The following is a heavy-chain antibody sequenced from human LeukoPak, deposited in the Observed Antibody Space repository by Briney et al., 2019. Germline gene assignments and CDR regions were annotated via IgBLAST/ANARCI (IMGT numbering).Heavy chain of an antibody. D-gene: IGHD2-15*01. J-gene: IGHJ5*02. Sequence: SETLSLTCTVSGGSISSYYWSWIRQPPGKGLEWIGYIYYSGSTNYNPSLKSRVTISVDTSKNQFSLKLSSVTAADTAVYYCARASCSGGSCEGVGWFDPWGQGILVTVSS. CDR2: IYYSGST. CDR1: GGSISSYY. V-gene: IGHV4-59*01. CDR3: ARASCSGGSCEGVGWFDP.